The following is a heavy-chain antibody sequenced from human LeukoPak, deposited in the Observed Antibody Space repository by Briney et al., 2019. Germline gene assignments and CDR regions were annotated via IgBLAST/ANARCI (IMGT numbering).Heavy chain of an antibody. CDR1: GFTFSSYS. CDR3: AKSGPTTVTPTYFDY. V-gene: IGHV3-21*04. Sequence: GGSLRLSCAASGFTFSSYSMNWVRQAPGKGLEWVSSISSSSSYIYYADSVKGRFTISRDNSKNTLYLQMNSLRAEDTAVYYCAKSGPTTVTPTYFDYWGQGTLVTVSS. J-gene: IGHJ4*02. D-gene: IGHD4-11*01. CDR2: ISSSSSYI.